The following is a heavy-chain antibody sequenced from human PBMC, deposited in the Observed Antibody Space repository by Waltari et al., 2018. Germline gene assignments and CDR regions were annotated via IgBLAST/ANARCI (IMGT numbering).Heavy chain of an antibody. Sequence: QVQLVESGGGVVQPGRSLRLSCAASGFTFSSYGMHWVRTPPGKGLEWVAVIWYDGSNKYFADSVKGRFTISRDNSKNTLYLQMNSLRAEDTAVYYCARSPGGFWSGLDAFDIWGQGTMVTVSS. V-gene: IGHV3-33*01. D-gene: IGHD3-3*01. J-gene: IGHJ3*02. CDR2: IWYDGSNK. CDR1: GFTFSSYG. CDR3: ARSPGGFWSGLDAFDI.